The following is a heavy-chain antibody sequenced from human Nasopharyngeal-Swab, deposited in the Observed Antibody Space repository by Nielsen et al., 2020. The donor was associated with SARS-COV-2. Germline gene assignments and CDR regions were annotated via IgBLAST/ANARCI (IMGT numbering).Heavy chain of an antibody. J-gene: IGHJ4*02. D-gene: IGHD3-10*01. CDR2: IYYSGST. V-gene: IGHV4-39*01. Sequence: PGKGLEWIGSIYYSGSTYYNPSLKSRVTISRDTSKNQFSLKLSSVTAADTAVYYCARHEGAGSGSFFDYWGQGTLVTVSS. CDR3: ARHEGAGSGSFFDY.